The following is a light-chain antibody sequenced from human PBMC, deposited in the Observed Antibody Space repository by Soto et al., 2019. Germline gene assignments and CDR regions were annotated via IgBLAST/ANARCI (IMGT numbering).Light chain of an antibody. Sequence: QAVVTQEPSLTVSPGGTVTLTCASSTGAVTTGHYPYWFQQKPGQAPRTLIYNTFNKHSWTPARFSGSLLGGKAALTLSGAQPEDEADYYCLLSYGDVYVVFGRGTKVTVL. CDR3: LLSYGDVYVV. J-gene: IGLJ2*01. CDR2: NTF. V-gene: IGLV7-46*01. CDR1: TGAVTTGHY.